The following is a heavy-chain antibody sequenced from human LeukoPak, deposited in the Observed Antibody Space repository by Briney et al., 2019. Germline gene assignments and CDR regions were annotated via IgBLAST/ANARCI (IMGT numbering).Heavy chain of an antibody. CDR2: ISSSSSTI. Sequence: GGSLRLSCAASGFTLSSHNMNWVRQAPGKGLEWVSHISSSSSTIYYADSVKGRFTISRDNAKNSLYLQMNSLRAEDTAVYYCARDRYDRSGYYDYWGQGTLVTISS. J-gene: IGHJ4*02. V-gene: IGHV3-48*01. CDR1: GFTLSSHN. D-gene: IGHD3-22*01. CDR3: ARDRYDRSGYYDY.